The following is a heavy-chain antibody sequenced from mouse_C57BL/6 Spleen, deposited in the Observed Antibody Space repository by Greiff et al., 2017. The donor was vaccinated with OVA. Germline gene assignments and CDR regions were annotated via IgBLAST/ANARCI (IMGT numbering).Heavy chain of an antibody. Sequence: QVQLKQPGAELVRPGSSVKLSCKASGYTFTSYWMDWVKQRPGQGLEWIGNIYPSDSETHYNQKFKDKATLTVDKSSSTAYMQLSSLTSEDSAVYYCARGDPYYSNYGYYAMDYWGQGTSVTVSS. D-gene: IGHD2-5*01. V-gene: IGHV1-61*01. CDR3: ARGDPYYSNYGYYAMDY. J-gene: IGHJ4*01. CDR2: IYPSDSET. CDR1: GYTFTSYW.